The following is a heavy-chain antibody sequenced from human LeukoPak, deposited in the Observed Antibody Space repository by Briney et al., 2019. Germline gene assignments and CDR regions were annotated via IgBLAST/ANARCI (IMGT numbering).Heavy chain of an antibody. CDR3: AREGAGGNDY. CDR2: ISYDGSNK. Sequence: GGSLRLSCAASGFTFSSYAMHWVRQTPGKGLEWVAVISYDGSNKYYADSVKGRFTISRDNAKNSLYLQMNSLSAEDTAVYYCAREGAGGNDYWGQGTLVTVSS. CDR1: GFTFSSYA. V-gene: IGHV3-30-3*01. J-gene: IGHJ4*02. D-gene: IGHD4-23*01.